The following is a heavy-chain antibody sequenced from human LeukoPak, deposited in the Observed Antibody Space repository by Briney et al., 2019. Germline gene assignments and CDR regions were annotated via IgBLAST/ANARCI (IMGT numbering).Heavy chain of an antibody. D-gene: IGHD1-26*01. CDR3: VRGGWELDF. J-gene: IGHJ4*02. Sequence: GGSLRLSCAASGFAFQYYWMAWVRQAPGKGLEWVAHMKEDGTEEYYLDSVRGRFPISKNDAKSSLFLQMNRLTDEDTALYYCVRGGWELDFWGQGTLVTVSS. V-gene: IGHV3-7*03. CDR2: MKEDGTEE. CDR1: GFAFQYYW.